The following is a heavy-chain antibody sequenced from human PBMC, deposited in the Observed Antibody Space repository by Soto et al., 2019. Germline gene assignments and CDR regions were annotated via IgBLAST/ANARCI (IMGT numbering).Heavy chain of an antibody. CDR2: ISGFNGQT. Sequence: ASVQVSCKASCNTFASHGFSWVRQAPGQGLEWMGWISGFNGQTNYALKFQGRVTLTTDTSTSTAYMELRSLRSDDTAVYFCARVDPRGVAVVRDYWGQGTLVTVSS. CDR3: ARVDPRGVAVVRDY. V-gene: IGHV1-18*01. D-gene: IGHD3-10*01. CDR1: CNTFASHG. J-gene: IGHJ4*02.